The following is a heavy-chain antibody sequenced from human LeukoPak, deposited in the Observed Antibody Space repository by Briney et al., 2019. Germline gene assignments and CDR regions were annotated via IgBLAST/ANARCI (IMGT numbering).Heavy chain of an antibody. V-gene: IGHV5-51*01. CDR1: GYRFSTSW. J-gene: IGHJ4*02. CDR3: ARLTTGYGKIDY. D-gene: IGHD2-2*03. Sequence: KFGESLKISCKGSGYRFSTSWIGWVRQLPGKGLEWMVMIYPDDSNIRYGPSFQGQVTISAVKSISTAYLHWNSLKASDTAMYYCARLTTGYGKIDYWGQGTLVTVSS. CDR2: IYPDDSNI.